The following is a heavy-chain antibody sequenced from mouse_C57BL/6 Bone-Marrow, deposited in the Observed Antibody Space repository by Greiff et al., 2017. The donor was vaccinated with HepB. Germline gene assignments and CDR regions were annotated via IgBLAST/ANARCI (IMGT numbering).Heavy chain of an antibody. CDR3: ARGYYGSSPYWYFDV. D-gene: IGHD1-1*01. J-gene: IGHJ1*03. CDR1: GFTFSDYG. V-gene: IGHV5-17*01. CDR2: ISSGSSTI. Sequence: EVQVVESGGGLVKPGGSLKLSCAASGFTFSDYGMHWVRQAPEMGLEWVAYISSGSSTIYYADTVKGRFTISRDNAKNTLFLQMTSLRSEDTAMYYCARGYYGSSPYWYFDVWGTGTTVTVSS.